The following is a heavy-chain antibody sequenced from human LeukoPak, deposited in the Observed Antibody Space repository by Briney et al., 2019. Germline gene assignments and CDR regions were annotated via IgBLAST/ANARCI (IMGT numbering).Heavy chain of an antibody. CDR2: IYYSGST. V-gene: IGHV4-39*01. CDR1: GGSISSSSYY. J-gene: IGHJ4*02. CDR3: ARHFGSGSCYSSLDY. Sequence: SETLSLTCTVSGGSISSSSYYWGWIRQPPGKGLEWIGNIYYSGSTYYNPSLKSRVTIIVDASKNQFSLKLSSVTAADTAVYYCARHFGSGSCYSSLDYWGQGTLVTVSS. D-gene: IGHD1-26*01.